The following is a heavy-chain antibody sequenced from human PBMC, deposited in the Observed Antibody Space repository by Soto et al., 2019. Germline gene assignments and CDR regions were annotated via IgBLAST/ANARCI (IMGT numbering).Heavy chain of an antibody. D-gene: IGHD3-22*01. CDR3: ARVPRTKGSGYWGAD. J-gene: IGHJ4*02. CDR1: GGSISSSNW. Sequence: QVQLQESGPGLVKPSGTLSLTCAVSGGSISSSNWWSWVRQPPGKGLEWIGEIYHSGSTNYNPSLKGRVTLSVDKSKNQFSLKLSSVTAADTAVYYCARVPRTKGSGYWGADWGQGTLVTVSS. CDR2: IYHSGST. V-gene: IGHV4-4*02.